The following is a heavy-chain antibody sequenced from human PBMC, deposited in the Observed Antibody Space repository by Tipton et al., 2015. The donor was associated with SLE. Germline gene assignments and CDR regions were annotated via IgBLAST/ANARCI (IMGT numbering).Heavy chain of an antibody. CDR2: IYYSGST. CDR3: AREDPVWDAFDI. V-gene: IGHV4-59*01. D-gene: IGHD3-16*01. CDR1: GGSISSYY. J-gene: IGHJ3*02. Sequence: TLSLTCTVSGGSISSYYWSWIRQPPGKGLEWIGYIYYSGSTNYNPSLKSRVTISVDTSKNQFSLKLSSVTAADTAVYYCAREDPVWDAFDIWGQGTMVTVSS.